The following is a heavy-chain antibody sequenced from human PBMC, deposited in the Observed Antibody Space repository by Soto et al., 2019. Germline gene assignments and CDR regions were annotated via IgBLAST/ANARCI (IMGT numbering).Heavy chain of an antibody. CDR2: IYYSGST. Sequence: SETLSLTCTVSGGSISSYYWSWIRQPPGKGLEWIGYIYYSGSTNYNPSLKSRVTISVDTSKNQFSLKLSSVTAADTAVYYCARHVASYYYYYMDVWGKGTTVTVSS. V-gene: IGHV4-59*08. CDR3: ARHVASYYYYYMDV. J-gene: IGHJ6*03. CDR1: GGSISSYY.